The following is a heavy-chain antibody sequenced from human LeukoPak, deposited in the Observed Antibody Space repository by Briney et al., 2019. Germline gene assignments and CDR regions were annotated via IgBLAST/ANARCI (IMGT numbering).Heavy chain of an antibody. CDR3: ARLYYDFWSGNFDY. J-gene: IGHJ4*02. D-gene: IGHD3-3*01. Sequence: SETLSLTCTVSGGSISSGSYYWSWIRQPAGKGLEWIGRIYTSGSTNYNPSLKSRVTISVDTSKNQFSLKLRSVTAADTAVYYCARLYYDFWSGNFDYWGQGTLVTVSS. CDR2: IYTSGST. V-gene: IGHV4-61*02. CDR1: GGSISSGSYY.